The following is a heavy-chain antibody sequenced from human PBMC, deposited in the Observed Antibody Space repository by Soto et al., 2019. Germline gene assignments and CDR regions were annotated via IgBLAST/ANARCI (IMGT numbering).Heavy chain of an antibody. CDR3: ARTTVDTAHDY. CDR1: GLSFSGYY. D-gene: IGHD5-18*01. J-gene: IGHJ4*02. Sequence: PSETLSLTCTFYGLSFSGYYWSWIRQPPGKGLEWIGEINHSGSTNYNPSLKSRVTISVDTSKNQFSLKLSSVTAADTAVYYCARTTVDTAHDYWGQGTLVTVSS. V-gene: IGHV4-34*01. CDR2: INHSGST.